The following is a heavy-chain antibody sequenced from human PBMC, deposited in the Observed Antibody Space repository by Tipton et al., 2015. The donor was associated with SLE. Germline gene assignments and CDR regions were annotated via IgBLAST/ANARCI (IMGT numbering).Heavy chain of an antibody. V-gene: IGHV4-59*12. D-gene: IGHD3-9*01. CDR3: ARELNLRYFHWSQTYDAFDI. J-gene: IGHJ3*02. Sequence: LSCTVSGASISSYYWSWIRQPPGKGLDWIGYIYNVGSTNYNPSLKSRVTMSVDTSKNQFSLKLSSVTAADTAVYYCARELNLRYFHWSQTYDAFDIWGQGTMVTVSS. CDR2: IYNVGST. CDR1: GASISSYY.